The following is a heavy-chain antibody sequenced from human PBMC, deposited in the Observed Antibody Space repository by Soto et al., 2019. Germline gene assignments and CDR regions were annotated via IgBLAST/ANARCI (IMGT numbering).Heavy chain of an antibody. CDR2: ISPFGGAT. Sequence: QVRLVQSGAEVRKTGASVKVSCKASGDSVSNDYLHWVRQAPGQGFEWLGLISPFGGATAYAQRFKGKVTVPMAQSSTTFYLELSSLRSDDTAVYYCAKGRGGKTVAKFGMDVWGQGVTVTVSS. CDR3: AKGRGGKTVAKFGMDV. J-gene: IGHJ6*02. V-gene: IGHV1-46*01. CDR1: GDSVSNDY. D-gene: IGHD3-16*01.